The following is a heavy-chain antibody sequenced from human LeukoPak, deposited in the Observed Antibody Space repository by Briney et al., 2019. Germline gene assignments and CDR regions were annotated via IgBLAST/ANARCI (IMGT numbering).Heavy chain of an antibody. CDR1: GGSISSSGYY. J-gene: IGHJ4*02. Sequence: SETLSLTCTVSGGSISSSGYYWSWIRQPPGEGLEWIGEINHSGSTNYNPSLKSRVTISVDTSKNQFSLKLSSVTAAGTAVYYCVSSGYQDDYWGQGTLVTVSS. CDR2: INHSGST. V-gene: IGHV4-39*07. D-gene: IGHD3-22*01. CDR3: VSSGYQDDY.